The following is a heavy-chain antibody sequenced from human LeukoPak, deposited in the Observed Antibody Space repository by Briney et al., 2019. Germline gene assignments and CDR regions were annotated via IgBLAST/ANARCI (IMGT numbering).Heavy chain of an antibody. D-gene: IGHD2-2*01. CDR3: ARSYCSSSSCQWYFDL. Sequence: GGSLRLSCAASGFIFSSYSMNWVRQVPGKGLEWVSYVSANTIYYADSVKGRFTISRDNAKNSLFLQMNSLTAEDTAVYYCARSYCSSSSCQWYFDLWGRGTLVTVSS. CDR1: GFIFSSYS. J-gene: IGHJ2*01. CDR2: VSANTI. V-gene: IGHV3-48*04.